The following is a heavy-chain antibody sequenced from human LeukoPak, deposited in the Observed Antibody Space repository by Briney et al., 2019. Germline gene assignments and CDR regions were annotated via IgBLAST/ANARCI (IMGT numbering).Heavy chain of an antibody. D-gene: IGHD5-18*01. J-gene: IGHJ4*02. CDR2: IWYDGSNK. CDR1: GFTFSSYG. Sequence: GGSLRLSCAASGFTFSSYGMHWVRQAPGKGLEWVAVIWYDGSNKYYADSVKGRFTISRDNSKNTLYLQMNSLRAEDTAVYCCARGSAAIAEDYWGQGTLVTVSS. V-gene: IGHV3-33*01. CDR3: ARGSAAIAEDY.